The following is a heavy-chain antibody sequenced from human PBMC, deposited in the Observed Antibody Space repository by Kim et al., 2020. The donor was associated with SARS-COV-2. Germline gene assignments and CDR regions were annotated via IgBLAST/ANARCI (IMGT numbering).Heavy chain of an antibody. D-gene: IGHD2-2*01. V-gene: IGHV4-31*03. CDR2: ISYSGNS. J-gene: IGHJ4*02. CDR3: SRGQPLDY. Sequence: SETLSLTCSVSGGSIRSGGKFWTWIRQHPAKGLEWIGYISYSGNSHYSPSLRSRVSSSLQTTENQFFLELTSVTAADTAVYYCSRGQPLDYWGQGIVVTVSS. CDR1: GGSIRSGGKF.